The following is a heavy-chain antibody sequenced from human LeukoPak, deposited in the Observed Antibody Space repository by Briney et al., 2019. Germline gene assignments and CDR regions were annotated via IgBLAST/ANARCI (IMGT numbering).Heavy chain of an antibody. CDR3: AKGRLRGVVITELDY. J-gene: IGHJ4*02. D-gene: IGHD3-22*01. CDR2: ISYDGSNK. Sequence: PGGSLRLSCAASGFTFSSYGMHWVRQAPGKGLEWVAVISYDGSNKYYADSVKGRFTISRDNSKNTLYLQMNSLGAEDTAVYYCAKGRLRGVVITELDYWGQGTLVTVSS. V-gene: IGHV3-30*18. CDR1: GFTFSSYG.